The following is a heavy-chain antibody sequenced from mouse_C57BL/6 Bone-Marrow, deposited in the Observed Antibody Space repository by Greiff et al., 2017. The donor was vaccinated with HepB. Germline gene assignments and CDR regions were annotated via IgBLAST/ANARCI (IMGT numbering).Heavy chain of an antibody. J-gene: IGHJ2*01. D-gene: IGHD2-5*01. V-gene: IGHV5-17*01. CDR3: ARQALVTTGEDY. Sequence: EVMLVESGGGLVKPGGSLKLSCAASGFTFSDYGMHWVRQAPEEGLEWVAYISSGSSTIYYADTVKGRCTISRDNAKNTLFLQMTSLRSEDTAMYYCARQALVTTGEDYWGQGTTLTVSS. CDR1: GFTFSDYG. CDR2: ISSGSSTI.